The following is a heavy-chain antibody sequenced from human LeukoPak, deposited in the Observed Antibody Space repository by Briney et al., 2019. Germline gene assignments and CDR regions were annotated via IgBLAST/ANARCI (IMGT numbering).Heavy chain of an antibody. Sequence: GGSLRLSCAASGFTFSSYSMNWVRQAPGKGLEWVSYISSSSSTIYYADSVKSRFTISRGNAKNSLYLLMNSLRAEDTAVYYCARDRCRGGRRYSLAFDAFDIWGQGTMVTVSS. V-gene: IGHV3-48*01. CDR1: GFTFSSYS. CDR2: ISSSSSTI. J-gene: IGHJ3*02. D-gene: IGHD2-15*01. CDR3: ARDRCRGGRRYSLAFDAFDI.